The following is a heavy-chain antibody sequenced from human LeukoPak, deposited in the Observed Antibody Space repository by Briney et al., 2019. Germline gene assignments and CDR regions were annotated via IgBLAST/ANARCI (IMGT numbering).Heavy chain of an antibody. Sequence: GGSLRLSCAASGFTFSSYAMSWVRQAPGKGLEWVSAISGSGGSTYYADSVKGRFAISRDNSKNTLYLQMNSLRAEDTAVYYCASAASSSWYYFDYWGQGTLVTVSS. CDR1: GFTFSSYA. CDR2: ISGSGGST. J-gene: IGHJ4*02. D-gene: IGHD6-13*01. V-gene: IGHV3-23*01. CDR3: ASAASSSWYYFDY.